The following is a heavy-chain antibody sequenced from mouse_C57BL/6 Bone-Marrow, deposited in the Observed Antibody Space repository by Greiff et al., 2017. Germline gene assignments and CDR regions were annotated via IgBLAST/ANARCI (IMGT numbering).Heavy chain of an antibody. CDR3: ASYYDAMDY. CDR1: GFSLTSYG. CDR2: IWSGGST. J-gene: IGHJ4*01. Sequence: VQGVESGPGLVQPSPSLSISCTVSGFSLTSYGVHWVRQSPGKGLEWLGVIWSGGSTDYNAAFISRLSISKDNSKSQVFFKMNSLQADDTAIYYCASYYDAMDYGGQGTAVTVSS. V-gene: IGHV2-2*01.